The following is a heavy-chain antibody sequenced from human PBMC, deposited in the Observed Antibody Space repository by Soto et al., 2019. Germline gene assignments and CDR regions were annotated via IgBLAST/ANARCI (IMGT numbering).Heavy chain of an antibody. CDR1: GFTFSSYG. CDR3: AKSGSYYMGEYYFDY. J-gene: IGHJ4*02. D-gene: IGHD3-16*01. Sequence: QVQLVESGGGVVHPGRSLRLSCAASGFTFSSYGMHWVRQAPGKGLEWVAVISYDGSNKYYADSVKGRFTISRDNSKNTLYLQMNSLRAEDTAVYYCAKSGSYYMGEYYFDYWGQGTLVTVSS. CDR2: ISYDGSNK. V-gene: IGHV3-30*18.